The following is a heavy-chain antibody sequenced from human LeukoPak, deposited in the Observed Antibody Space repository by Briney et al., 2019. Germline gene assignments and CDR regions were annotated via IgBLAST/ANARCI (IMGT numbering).Heavy chain of an antibody. J-gene: IGHJ4*02. CDR3: APPRSGYEYLTHGIDY. CDR2: ISGSGGST. Sequence: PGGSLRLSCAASGFTFSSYAMSWVRQAPGKGLEWVSAISGSGGSTYYADSVKGRFTISRDNSKNTLYLQMNSLRAEDTAVYYCAPPRSGYEYLTHGIDYWGQGTLVTVSS. V-gene: IGHV3-23*01. CDR1: GFTFSSYA. D-gene: IGHD5-12*01.